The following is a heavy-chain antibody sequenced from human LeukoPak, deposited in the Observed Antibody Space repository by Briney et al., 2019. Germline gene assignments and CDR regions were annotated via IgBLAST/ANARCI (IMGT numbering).Heavy chain of an antibody. CDR3: ARVRPYCSGGSCYSTYYYYMDV. Sequence: SETLSLTCTVSGGSISSYYWSWIRQPPGKGLEWIGCIYYSGSTNYNPSLKSRVTISVDTSKNQFSLKLSSVTAADTAVYYCARVRPYCSGGSCYSTYYYYMDVWGKGTTVTVSS. V-gene: IGHV4-59*01. D-gene: IGHD2-15*01. CDR2: IYYSGST. J-gene: IGHJ6*03. CDR1: GGSISSYY.